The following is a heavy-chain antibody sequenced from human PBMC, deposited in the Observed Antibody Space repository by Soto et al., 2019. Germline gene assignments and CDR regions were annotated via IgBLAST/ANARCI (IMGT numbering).Heavy chain of an antibody. D-gene: IGHD4-17*01. CDR1: GGSISSYY. CDR3: ARGVEYGVYEEGSFDF. CDR2: IYYSGST. J-gene: IGHJ4*02. Sequence: SETLSLTCTVSGGSISSYYWSWIRQPPGKGLEWIGYIYYSGSTNYNPSLKSRVTISVDTSKNQFSLKLSSVTAADTAVYYCARGVEYGVYEEGSFDFRGQGLLVTVSS. V-gene: IGHV4-59*01.